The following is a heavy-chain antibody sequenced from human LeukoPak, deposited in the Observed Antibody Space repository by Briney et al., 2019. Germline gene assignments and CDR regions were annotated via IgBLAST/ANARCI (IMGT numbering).Heavy chain of an antibody. CDR3: ARHAPDCSSTSCFRFDP. D-gene: IGHD2-2*01. CDR2: IYYSGST. J-gene: IGHJ5*02. V-gene: IGHV4-39*01. CDR1: GGSISSSSYY. Sequence: PSETLSLTCTVSGGSISSSSYYWGWIRQPPGKGLEWIGSIYYSGSTYYNPSLKSRVTISVDTSKNQFSLKLSSVTAADTAVYYCARHAPDCSSTSCFRFDPWGQGTLVTVSS.